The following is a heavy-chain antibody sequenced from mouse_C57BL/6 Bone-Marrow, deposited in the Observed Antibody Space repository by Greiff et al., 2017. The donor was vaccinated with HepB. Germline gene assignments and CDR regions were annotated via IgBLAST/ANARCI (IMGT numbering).Heavy chain of an antibody. CDR1: GFTFSSYT. CDR2: ISGGGGNT. Sequence: EVKLEESGGGLVKPGGSLKLSCAASGFTFSSYTMSWVRQTPEKRLEWVATISGGGGNTYYPDSVKGRFTISRDNAKNTLYLQMSSLRSEDTALYYCARQGRDGNYHDYWGQGTTLTVSS. CDR3: ARQGRDGNYHDY. V-gene: IGHV5-9*01. D-gene: IGHD2-1*01. J-gene: IGHJ2*01.